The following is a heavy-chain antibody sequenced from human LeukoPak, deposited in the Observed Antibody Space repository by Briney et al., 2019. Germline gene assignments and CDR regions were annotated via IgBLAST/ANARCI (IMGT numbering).Heavy chain of an antibody. D-gene: IGHD6-13*01. Sequence: KPSETLSLTCTVSGASINTYYWSWIRQPPGKGLEWIGYFYYSGTTSYNPSLKTRVTISIDTSKNQFSLKLSSVTAADTAVYYCARDQEIAAAGDAGWFDPWGQGTLVTVSS. CDR2: FYYSGTT. CDR3: ARDQEIAAAGDAGWFDP. V-gene: IGHV4-59*01. J-gene: IGHJ5*02. CDR1: GASINTYY.